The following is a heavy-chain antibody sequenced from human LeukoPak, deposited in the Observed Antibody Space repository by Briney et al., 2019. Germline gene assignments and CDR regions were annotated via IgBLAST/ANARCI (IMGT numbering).Heavy chain of an antibody. J-gene: IGHJ4*02. CDR2: IKQDGSEK. CDR3: ARNQRRLDY. V-gene: IGHV3-7*01. CDR1: GFTFSSYW. D-gene: IGHD1-14*01. Sequence: GGSLRLSCAASGFTFSSYWMSCVRQAPGKGLELVTNIKQDGSEKYYVDSVNGRFTISRDNAKNSLYLQMNSLRAEDTAVYYCARNQRRLDYWGQGTLVTVSS.